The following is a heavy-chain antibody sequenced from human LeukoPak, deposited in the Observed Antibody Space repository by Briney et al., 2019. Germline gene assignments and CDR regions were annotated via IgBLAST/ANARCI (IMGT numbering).Heavy chain of an antibody. CDR2: IIPILGIA. CDR3: AREGEPRSGYDWGGYYYYYGMDV. V-gene: IGHV1-69*04. Sequence: GASVKVSCKASGGTFSSYAISWVRQAPGQGLEWMGRIIPILGIANYAQKFQGRVTITADKSTSTAYMELSSLRSEDTAVYYCAREGEPRSGYDWGGYYYYYGMDVWGQGTTVTVSS. J-gene: IGHJ6*02. D-gene: IGHD5-12*01. CDR1: GGTFSSYA.